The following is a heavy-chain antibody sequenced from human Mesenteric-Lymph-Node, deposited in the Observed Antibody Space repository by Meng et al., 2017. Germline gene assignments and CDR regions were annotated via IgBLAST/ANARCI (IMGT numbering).Heavy chain of an antibody. J-gene: IGHJ4*02. V-gene: IGHV3-33*01. CDR2: VWYDGNNT. Sequence: GESLKISCAASGFTFSDYTMHWVRQAPGKGLEWVAAVWYDGNNTYYVDSVKGRFTISRDNSKNTLYLQMNSLRAEDTAIYYCARDHHPLRDFWSGYPYSFNYWGQGTLVTVSS. CDR3: ARDHHPLRDFWSGYPYSFNY. D-gene: IGHD3-3*01. CDR1: GFTFSDYT.